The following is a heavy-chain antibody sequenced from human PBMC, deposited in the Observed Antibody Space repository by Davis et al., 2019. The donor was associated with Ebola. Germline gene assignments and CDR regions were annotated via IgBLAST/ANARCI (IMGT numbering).Heavy chain of an antibody. J-gene: IGHJ4*02. Sequence: GESLKISCAASGFTFSSYAMHWVRQAPGKGLEWVAVISYDGSNKYYADSVKGRFTISRDNSKNTLYLQMNSLRAEDTAVYYCVKEALWPVFDYWGRGTLVTVSS. D-gene: IGHD5-18*01. CDR1: GFTFSSYA. V-gene: IGHV3-30-3*01. CDR2: ISYDGSNK. CDR3: VKEALWPVFDY.